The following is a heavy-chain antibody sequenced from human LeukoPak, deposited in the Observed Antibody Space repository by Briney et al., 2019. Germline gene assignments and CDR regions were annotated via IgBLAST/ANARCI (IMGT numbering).Heavy chain of an antibody. Sequence: SETLSLTCTVSGGSISSYYWSWIRQPPGKGLEWIGYIYYSGSTNYNPSLKSRVTISVDTSKNQFSLKLSSATAADTAVYYCARDYCVDNDAFDIWGQGTMVTVSS. J-gene: IGHJ3*02. CDR2: IYYSGST. CDR1: GGSISSYY. D-gene: IGHD5-12*01. V-gene: IGHV4-59*01. CDR3: ARDYCVDNDAFDI.